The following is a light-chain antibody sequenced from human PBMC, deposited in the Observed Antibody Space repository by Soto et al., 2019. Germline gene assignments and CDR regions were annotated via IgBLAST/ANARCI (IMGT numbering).Light chain of an antibody. CDR2: AAS. V-gene: IGKV1-39*01. CDR3: QQSYTIPWT. Sequence: DIQMTQSPSSLSASVGDRVTITCRASQSISSYLNWYQQNPGKAPKLLIYAASTLQSGVPSRFSGSGSGTEFTLTISSLQPGDFATYYCQQSYTIPWTFGQGTKVDIK. CDR1: QSISSY. J-gene: IGKJ1*01.